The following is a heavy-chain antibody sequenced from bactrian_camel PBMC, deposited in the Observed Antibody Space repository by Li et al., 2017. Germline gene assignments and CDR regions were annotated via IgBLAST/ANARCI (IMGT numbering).Heavy chain of an antibody. CDR3: ARDRPVYSGGDYFMLWTFAY. J-gene: IGHJ4*01. V-gene: IGHV3S53*01. Sequence: QVQLVESGGGLVQPGGSLRLSCVVAGDTTSSYSMAWFRQVTGKSREPVAALDDDGTTTYADSVKGRFTISRDNAKNTLHLQLNSLKTEDTAIYYCARDRPVYSGGDYFMLWTFAYWGQGTQVTVS. CDR1: GDTTSSYS. CDR2: LDDDGTT. D-gene: IGHD2*01.